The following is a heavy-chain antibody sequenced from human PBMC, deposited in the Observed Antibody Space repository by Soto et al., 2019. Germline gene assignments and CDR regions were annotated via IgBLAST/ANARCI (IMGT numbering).Heavy chain of an antibody. J-gene: IGHJ5*01. CDR2: ISGSGDST. CDR3: AGRGSGCDYDS. D-gene: IGHD1-26*01. Sequence: EVQLLESGGGLVQPGGSLRLSCAASGFTFSSYAMRWVRQAPGKGLEGVSAISGSGDSTYYADSVKGRVTTSRDNSKNTLSLQMNSMRAEDTAVNYCAGRGSGCDYDSWCQGTLVTV. CDR1: GFTFSSYA. V-gene: IGHV3-23*01.